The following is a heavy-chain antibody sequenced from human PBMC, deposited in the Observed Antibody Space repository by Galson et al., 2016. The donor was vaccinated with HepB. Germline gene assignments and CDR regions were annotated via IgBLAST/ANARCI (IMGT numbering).Heavy chain of an antibody. V-gene: IGHV3-30*19. J-gene: IGHJ4*02. Sequence: SLRLSCATSGFTLTHYGMLWVRQAPGKGLEWVAVIWYDGSNKYYADSVKGQFTISRDNSKKTLYLQMNSLRVEDTAVYYCARGRYFPGRGSVWFGELDYCGQGTLVTVSS. CDR1: GFTLTHYG. D-gene: IGHD3-10*01. CDR3: ARGRYFPGRGSVWFGELDY. CDR2: IWYDGSNK.